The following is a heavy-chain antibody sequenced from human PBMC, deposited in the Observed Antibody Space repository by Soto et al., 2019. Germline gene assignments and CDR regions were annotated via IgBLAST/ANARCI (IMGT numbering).Heavy chain of an antibody. CDR1: GYTFTSYG. CDR3: ARDCSSTSCYKWAVFVPFDY. D-gene: IGHD2-2*02. J-gene: IGHJ4*02. V-gene: IGHV1-18*01. Sequence: ASVKVSCKASGYTFTSYGISWVRQAPGQGLEWMGWISAYNGNTNYAQKLQGRVTMTTDTSTSTAYMELRSLRSDDTAVYYCARDCSSTSCYKWAVFVPFDYCGRRTLVAVCS. CDR2: ISAYNGNT.